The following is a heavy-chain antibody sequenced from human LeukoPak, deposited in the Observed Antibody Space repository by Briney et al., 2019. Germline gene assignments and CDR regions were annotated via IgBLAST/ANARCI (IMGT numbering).Heavy chain of an antibody. V-gene: IGHV3-74*01. CDR1: GFTFSSYW. D-gene: IGHD3-10*01. CDR2: INSDGSST. Sequence: TGGSLRLSCAASGFTFSSYWMHWVRQAPGKGLVWVSRINSDGSSTSYADSVKGRFTISRDNAKNTLYLQMNSLRAEDTAVYYCARDRGLWSYYYGSGSLTHHFDYWGQGTLVTVSS. CDR3: ARDRGLWSYYYGSGSLTHHFDY. J-gene: IGHJ4*02.